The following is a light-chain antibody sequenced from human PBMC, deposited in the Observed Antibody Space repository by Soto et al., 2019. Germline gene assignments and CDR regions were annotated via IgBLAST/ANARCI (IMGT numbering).Light chain of an antibody. J-gene: IGKJ1*01. V-gene: IGKV3-11*01. CDR2: DAS. CDR1: QSVSSY. CDR3: QQRSNWPPWT. Sequence: EIVLTHSPATLSLSPGERATLSCRASQSVSSYLAWYQQKPGQAPRLLIYDASNRATGIPARFSGSGSGTDFTLTIRSREPEDFAVYYCQQRSNWPPWTFGQGTKVEIK.